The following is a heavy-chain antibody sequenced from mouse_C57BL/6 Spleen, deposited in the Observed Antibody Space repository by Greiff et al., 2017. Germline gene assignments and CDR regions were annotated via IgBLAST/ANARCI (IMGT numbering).Heavy chain of an antibody. J-gene: IGHJ3*01. CDR1: GYTFTTYP. V-gene: IGHV1-47*01. D-gene: IGHD2-1*01. CDR3: ARRWGNYERAWFAY. Sequence: VQLQQSGAELVKPGASVKMSCKASGYTFTTYPIEWMKQNHGQSLEWIGNFHPYNDDTKSNEKFKGKATLTVEQSSSTVYLELSRLPSDDSAVYSWARRWGNYERAWFAYWGQGTLVTGSA. CDR2: FHPYNDDT.